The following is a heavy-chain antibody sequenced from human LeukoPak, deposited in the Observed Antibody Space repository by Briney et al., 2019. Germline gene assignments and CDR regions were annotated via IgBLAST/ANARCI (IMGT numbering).Heavy chain of an antibody. V-gene: IGHV5-51*01. CDR3: ARQTYDYWLDS. Sequence: GESLKISCKVSGNTFGDYWVAWVRQMPGKGLEWMGIIYPGNSDTRYSPPFQGHVTISADKSIGTAYLHWSSLEASDTAIYYCARQTYDYWLDSWGQGTLVTVSS. J-gene: IGHJ5*01. CDR2: IYPGNSDT. D-gene: IGHD3-16*01. CDR1: GNTFGDYW.